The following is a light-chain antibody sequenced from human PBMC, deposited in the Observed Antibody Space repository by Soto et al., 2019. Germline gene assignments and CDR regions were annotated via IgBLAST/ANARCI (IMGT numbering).Light chain of an antibody. CDR3: GTWDASRNWE. CDR1: SSDIGNNY. Sequence: QSVLTQPPSVSAAPGQRVAISCSGGSSDIGNNYVSWYQQFPGTAPKLLIYDNNRRPSGIPDRFSGSKSGTSATLGITGLQSGDEADYYCGTWDASRNWEFGGGTKLTVL. CDR2: DNN. J-gene: IGLJ3*02. V-gene: IGLV1-51*01.